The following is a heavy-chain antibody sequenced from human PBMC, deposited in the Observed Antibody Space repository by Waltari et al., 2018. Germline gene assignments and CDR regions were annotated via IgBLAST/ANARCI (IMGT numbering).Heavy chain of an antibody. V-gene: IGHV6-1*02. CDR1: GASVSSNRAA. CDR3: ARHKGGGALDP. D-gene: IGHD1-26*01. Sequence: QVQLQESGPGLVKPSQPLPLTCVISGASVSSNRAAWNWTRQSPSRGLEWLGRTYYRSKWYNDYAVSVKGRITINADTSKNQFSLQLNSVTPEDTAVYYCARHKGGGALDPWGQGTLVTVSS. J-gene: IGHJ5*02. CDR2: TYYRSKWYN.